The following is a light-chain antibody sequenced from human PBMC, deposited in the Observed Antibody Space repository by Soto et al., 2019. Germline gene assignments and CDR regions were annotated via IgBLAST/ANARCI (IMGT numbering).Light chain of an antibody. V-gene: IGKV1-5*03. Sequence: DIQMTQSPSTLSASIGDRVTITCRASRAIGDWLAWYQQRPGKAPKLLIYRASRLESGVPSRFSGSGSGTDFTLTISGLQPDDFASYYCQQYNTFSFAFGQGTKVEVK. J-gene: IGKJ2*01. CDR1: RAIGDW. CDR3: QQYNTFSFA. CDR2: RAS.